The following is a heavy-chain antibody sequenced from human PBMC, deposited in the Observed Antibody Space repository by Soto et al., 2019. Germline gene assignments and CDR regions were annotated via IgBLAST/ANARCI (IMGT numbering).Heavy chain of an antibody. V-gene: IGHV1-3*01. D-gene: IGHD2-8*01. Sequence: ASVKVSCKASGYTFTDYAIHWVRQAPGQRLEWMGWINAGNGNTVYSQKFQGRITITRDTSASIAYVELSTLTSEDTAVFYCARAAYCTSPICYPLAYNMDFWGKGTTVTVSS. CDR2: INAGNGNT. CDR3: ARAAYCTSPICYPLAYNMDF. J-gene: IGHJ6*03. CDR1: GYTFTDYA.